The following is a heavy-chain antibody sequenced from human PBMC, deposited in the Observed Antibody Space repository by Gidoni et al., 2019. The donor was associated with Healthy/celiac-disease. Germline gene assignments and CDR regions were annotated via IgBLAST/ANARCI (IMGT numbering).Heavy chain of an antibody. CDR1: GGTFSSYA. CDR3: ARAPYYYDSSGYYCWYFDL. D-gene: IGHD3-22*01. CDR2: IIPIFGTA. V-gene: IGHV1-69*01. J-gene: IGHJ2*01. Sequence: QVQLVQSGAEVKRPGSSWKVSCKASGGTFSSYAIRWVRQAPGQGLEWMGGIIPIFGTANYAQKFQGRVTITADESTSTAYMELSSLRSEDTAVYYCARAPYYYDSSGYYCWYFDLWGRGTLVTVSS.